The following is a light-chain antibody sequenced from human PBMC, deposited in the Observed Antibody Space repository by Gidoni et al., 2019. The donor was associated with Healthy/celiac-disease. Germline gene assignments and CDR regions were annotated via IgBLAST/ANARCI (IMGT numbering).Light chain of an antibody. CDR2: KAS. Sequence: DIQMTQSPSTLSASVGDRVTITCRGSQSSSSWLGWYQQKPGKAPKLLIYKASSLESGVPSRCSGSGCGKEFTLTSSSLQPDDFATYYCQQYNSMWTFGQGTKVEIK. J-gene: IGKJ1*01. V-gene: IGKV1-5*03. CDR3: QQYNSMWT. CDR1: QSSSSW.